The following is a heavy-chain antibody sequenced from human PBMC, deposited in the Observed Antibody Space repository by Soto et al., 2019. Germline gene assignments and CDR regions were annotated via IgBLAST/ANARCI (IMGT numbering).Heavy chain of an antibody. Sequence: PGGSLRLSCAASGFTFSSYGMHWVRQAPGKGLEWVAVIWYDGSNKYYADSVKGRFTISRDNSKNTLYLQMNSLRAEDTAVYYCAREGREYCSSTSCSYHYYYYGMDVWGQGTTVTVSS. CDR1: GFTFSSYG. CDR3: AREGREYCSSTSCSYHYYYYGMDV. J-gene: IGHJ6*02. D-gene: IGHD2-2*01. V-gene: IGHV3-33*01. CDR2: IWYDGSNK.